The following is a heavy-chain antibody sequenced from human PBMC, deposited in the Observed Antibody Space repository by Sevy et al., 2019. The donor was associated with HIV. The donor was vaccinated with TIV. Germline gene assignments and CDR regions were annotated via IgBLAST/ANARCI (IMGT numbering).Heavy chain of an antibody. J-gene: IGHJ3*02. D-gene: IGHD3-10*01. V-gene: IGHV3-49*03. CDR2: IRNTHYGGTT. CDR3: TRVNAFFYNSGSKDDAFDI. Sequence: GGSLRLSCTTSGFTFGDYALSWFRQAPGKGLEWVGFIRNTHYGGTTEYAASVKGIFTISRDDPKSIAYLQMNSLIIEDTTMYYCTRVNAFFYNSGSKDDAFDIWGQGTMVTVSS. CDR1: GFTFGDYA.